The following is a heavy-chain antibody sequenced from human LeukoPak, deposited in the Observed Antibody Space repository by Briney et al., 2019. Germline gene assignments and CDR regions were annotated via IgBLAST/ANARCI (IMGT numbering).Heavy chain of an antibody. D-gene: IGHD4-17*01. CDR3: ARGDYGDYGNFDY. CDR2: IRARSSLI. CDR1: GFDFSLSS. J-gene: IGHJ4*02. V-gene: IGHV3-48*04. Sequence: GGSLRLSCAASGFDFSLSSMIWVRQAPGKGLQWVSYIRARSSLISYADSVRGRFTISRDDAKNSVYLQMNSLRAEDTALYHCARGDYGDYGNFDYWGQGTLVTVSS.